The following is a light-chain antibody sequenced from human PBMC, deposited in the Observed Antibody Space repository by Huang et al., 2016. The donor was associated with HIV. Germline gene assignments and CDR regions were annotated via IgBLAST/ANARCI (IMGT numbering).Light chain of an antibody. CDR3: QQTYSSPQT. V-gene: IGKV1-39*01. CDR1: QTVSYY. CDR2: ASS. Sequence: DIQMTQSPSSLSASVGDRVTITCRASQTVSYYLNWYQKKPVKAPNLLIYASSTLQSGVPSRFSGSGSGSEFTLIISGLQPEDFATYFCQQTYSSPQTFGQGTIVEIK. J-gene: IGKJ1*01.